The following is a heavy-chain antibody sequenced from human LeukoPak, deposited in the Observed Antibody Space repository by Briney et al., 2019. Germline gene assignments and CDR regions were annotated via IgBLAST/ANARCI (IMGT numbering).Heavy chain of an antibody. CDR1: GFTVSSNY. D-gene: IGHD3-22*01. Sequence: GGSLRLSCAASGFTVSSNYMSWFRQAPGKGLEWVSVIYSGGSTYYAGSVKGRFTISRDNSKNTLYLQMNSLRAEDTAVYYCAMYSSGYGDPFYYMDVWGKGTTVTVSS. J-gene: IGHJ6*03. V-gene: IGHV3-66*02. CDR2: IYSGGST. CDR3: AMYSSGYGDPFYYMDV.